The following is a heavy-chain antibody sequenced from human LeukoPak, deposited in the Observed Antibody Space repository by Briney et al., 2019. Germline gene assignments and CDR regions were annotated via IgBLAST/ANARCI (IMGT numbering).Heavy chain of an antibody. J-gene: IGHJ4*02. CDR1: GGSFSGYY. CDR2: INHSGST. Sequence: KSSETLSLTCAVYGGSFSGYYWSWIRQPPGKGLEWIGEINHSGSTNYNPSLKSRVTISVDTSKNQFSLKLSSVTAADTAVYYCARQVVLLLDYWGQGTLVAVSS. D-gene: IGHD3-10*01. V-gene: IGHV4-34*01. CDR3: ARQVVLLLDY.